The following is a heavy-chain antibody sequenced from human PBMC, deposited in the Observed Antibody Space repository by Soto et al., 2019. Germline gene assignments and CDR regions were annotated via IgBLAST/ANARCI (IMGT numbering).Heavy chain of an antibody. CDR3: ARGSMIVIHFDI. V-gene: IGHV4-59*01. CDR2: IYSSGST. J-gene: IGHJ3*02. CDR1: GGSINSRYY. D-gene: IGHD3-22*01. Sequence: SETLSLTCAVSGGSINSRYYWTWIRQPPGKGLEWIGYIYSSGSTNYNPSLKSRVTVSVDTSKNQFSLELSSVTAADTAVYYCARGSMIVIHFDIWGQGTMVTVSS.